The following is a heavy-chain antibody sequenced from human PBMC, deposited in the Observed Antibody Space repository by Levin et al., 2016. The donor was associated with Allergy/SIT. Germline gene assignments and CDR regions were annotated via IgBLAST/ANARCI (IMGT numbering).Heavy chain of an antibody. CDR3: TKDRLKFTGYNITHDS. V-gene: IGHV3-23*05. D-gene: IGHD1-1*01. CDR2: FTFSGT. Sequence: GGSLRLSCAASGFTFSSYAMSWVRQAPGKGLEWVASFTFSGTYYADSVKGRFTISSGNVPNTLFLQMSGLRPDDTAVYYCTKDRLKFTGYNITHDSWGQGTRVTVSS. CDR1: GFTFSSYA. J-gene: IGHJ4*02.